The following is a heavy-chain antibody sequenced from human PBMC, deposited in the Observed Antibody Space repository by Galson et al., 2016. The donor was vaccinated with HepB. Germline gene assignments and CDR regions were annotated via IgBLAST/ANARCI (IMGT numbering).Heavy chain of an antibody. CDR1: EFTFSSYA. CDR2: ISHSGGTT. J-gene: IGHJ4*02. Sequence: SLRLSCAASEFTFSSYAMAWVRQAPGKGLERVSGISHSGGTTYYADSVKGRFSISRDNSKNILYLQMNSLRVEDTAVYYCARRDGDMQPSDYWGQGTLVTVSS. V-gene: IGHV3-23*01. D-gene: IGHD5-24*01. CDR3: ARRDGDMQPSDY.